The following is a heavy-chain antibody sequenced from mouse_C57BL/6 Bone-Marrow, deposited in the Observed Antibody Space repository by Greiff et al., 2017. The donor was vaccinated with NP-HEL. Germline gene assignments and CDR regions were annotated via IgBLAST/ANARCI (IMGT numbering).Heavy chain of an antibody. CDR1: GYTFTSYW. J-gene: IGHJ1*03. CDR3: ARYGTDWYFDV. V-gene: IGHV1-69*01. CDR2: IDPSDSYT. Sequence: VQLQQPGAELVMPGASVKLSCKASGYTFTSYWMHWVKQRPGQGLEWIGAIDPSDSYTNYNQKFKGKSTLTVDKSSSTAYMQLSSLTSEDSAVYYCARYGTDWYFDVWGTGTTVTVSS. D-gene: IGHD2-1*01.